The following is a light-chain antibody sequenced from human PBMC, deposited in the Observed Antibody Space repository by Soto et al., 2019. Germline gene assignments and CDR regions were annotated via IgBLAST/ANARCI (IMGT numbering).Light chain of an antibody. CDR3: SSYTSRSTPGSV. CDR1: SSDVGGYNY. CDR2: DVS. J-gene: IGLJ1*01. Sequence: QSVLTQPTSVSGSPGQSITISCTGTSSDVGGYNYVSWYQQHPGKAPKLMIYDVSNRPSGVSNRFSGSKSGNTASLTISGLQAEDEADYYCSSYTSRSTPGSVFGPGTKVTVL. V-gene: IGLV2-14*03.